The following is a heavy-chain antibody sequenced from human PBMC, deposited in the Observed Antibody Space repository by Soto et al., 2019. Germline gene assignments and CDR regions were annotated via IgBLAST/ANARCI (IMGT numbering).Heavy chain of an antibody. CDR2: ISSSGGNT. Sequence: GGSLRLSCSASGFTFSNYALHWVRQAPGKGLESVSAISSSGGNTYYADSVKGRFTTSRDNSKNRLYLQMSSLRAEDTAVYYCVKGDNYSGSSGYFFDLWGQGTLVTVSS. V-gene: IGHV3-64D*06. D-gene: IGHD3-22*01. CDR3: VKGDNYSGSSGYFFDL. CDR1: GFTFSNYA. J-gene: IGHJ4*02.